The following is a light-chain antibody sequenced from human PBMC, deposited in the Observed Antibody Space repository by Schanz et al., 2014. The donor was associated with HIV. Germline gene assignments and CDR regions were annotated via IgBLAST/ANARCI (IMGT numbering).Light chain of an antibody. V-gene: IGKV3D-20*02. CDR2: ATS. CDR1: QRLSSSY. Sequence: EIVLTQSPGSLSLSPGGRATLSCGASQRLSSSYLAWYQQKRDQPPRLVIYATSTRAAGIPDRFSGTGSGTDFTLTISSLEPEDFAVYYCQQRSNWLTFGGGTKVEIK. CDR3: QQRSNWLT. J-gene: IGKJ4*01.